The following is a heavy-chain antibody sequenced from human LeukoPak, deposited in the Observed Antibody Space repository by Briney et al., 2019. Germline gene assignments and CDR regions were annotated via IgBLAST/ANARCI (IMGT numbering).Heavy chain of an antibody. CDR3: ARVEGYCSSTSCPDYYYYGMDV. CDR2: IWYDGSNK. D-gene: IGHD2-2*01. CDR1: GFTFSSYG. Sequence: WGSLRLSCAASGFTFSSYGMHWVCQAPSKGLEWVAVIWYDGSNKYYADSVKGRFTISRDNSKNTLYLQMNSLRAEDTAVYYCARVEGYCSSTSCPDYYYYGMDVWGQGATVADSS. J-gene: IGHJ6*02. V-gene: IGHV3-33*01.